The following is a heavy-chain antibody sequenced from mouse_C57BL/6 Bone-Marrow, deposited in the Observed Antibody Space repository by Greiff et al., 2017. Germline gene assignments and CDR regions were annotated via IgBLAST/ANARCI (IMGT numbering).Heavy chain of an antibody. CDR3: SRQVTTVLATKYFDV. CDR1: GFTFSSYT. D-gene: IGHD1-1*01. V-gene: IGHV5-9*01. J-gene: IGHJ1*03. CDR2: ISGGGGNT. Sequence: EVKLVESGGGLVKPGGSLKLSCAASGFTFSSYTMYWVRQTPGKGLQWVAAISGGGGNTYYPDSVKGRVTITRDKDKNILYLQMSSLRSEDTALYYWSRQVTTVLATKYFDVWGTGTTVTVSS.